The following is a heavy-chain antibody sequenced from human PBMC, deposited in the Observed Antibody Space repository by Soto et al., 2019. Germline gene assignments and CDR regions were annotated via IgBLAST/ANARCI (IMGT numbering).Heavy chain of an antibody. D-gene: IGHD6-13*01. V-gene: IGHV3-30*18. CDR3: AKDATVTYSSSGFNWFDP. Sequence: GGSLRLSCAASGFTFSSYGMHWVRQAPGKGLEWVAVISYDGSNKYYADSVKGRFTISRDNSKNTLYLQMNSLRAEDTAVYYCAKDATVTYSSSGFNWFDPWGQGT. CDR2: ISYDGSNK. CDR1: GFTFSSYG. J-gene: IGHJ5*02.